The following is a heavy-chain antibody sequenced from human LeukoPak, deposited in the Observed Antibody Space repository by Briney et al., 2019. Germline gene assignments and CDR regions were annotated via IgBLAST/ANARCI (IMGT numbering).Heavy chain of an antibody. J-gene: IGHJ4*02. D-gene: IGHD3-10*01. Sequence: PSETLSLTCTVSGDSISNYYWSWIRQPPGKGLEWIGGIHHSGGTNYNPSLKSRVNMSVDTSQSQFSLKLTSVTAADTAVYYCARSNVLLWFGEPRAPWDYWGQGTLVTVSS. V-gene: IGHV4-34*01. CDR2: IHHSGGT. CDR3: ARSNVLLWFGEPRAPWDY. CDR1: GDSISNYY.